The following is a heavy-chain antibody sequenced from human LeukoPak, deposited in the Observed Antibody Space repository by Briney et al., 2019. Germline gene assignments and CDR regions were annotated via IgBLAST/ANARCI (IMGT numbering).Heavy chain of an antibody. D-gene: IGHD3-9*01. CDR1: GFTFSSYA. Sequence: TGGSLRLSCAASGFTFSSYAMSWVRQAPGKGLEWVSAISGSGGSTYYADSVKGRFTISRDNSKNTLYLQMNSQRAEDTAVYYCAKDRVLRYFDWLSLYYGMDVWGQGTTVTVSS. J-gene: IGHJ6*02. CDR3: AKDRVLRYFDWLSLYYGMDV. V-gene: IGHV3-23*01. CDR2: ISGSGGST.